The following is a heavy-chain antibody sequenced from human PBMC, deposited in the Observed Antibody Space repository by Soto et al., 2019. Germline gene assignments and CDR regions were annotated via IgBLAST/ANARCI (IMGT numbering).Heavy chain of an antibody. V-gene: IGHV1-8*01. J-gene: IGHJ5*02. CDR1: GYTFSDYD. D-gene: IGHD3-16*01. CDR2: MNPYSGNT. CDR3: ARVRFRRTWFDP. Sequence: QVQLVQSGAEVKKPGASVKVSCKASGYTFSDYDINWVRQAAGQGLEWMGWMNPYSGNTGYAQKFQGRVIMTIDTSITTAYLELSSLTFEDTATYYCARVRFRRTWFDPWGQGTLVTVSS.